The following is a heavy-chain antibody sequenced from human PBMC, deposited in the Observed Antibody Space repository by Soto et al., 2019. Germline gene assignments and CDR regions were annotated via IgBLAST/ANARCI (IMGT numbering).Heavy chain of an antibody. D-gene: IGHD1-1*01. CDR1: GGSFSGYY. CDR3: ARALGYTSGHLPIDY. V-gene: IGHV4-34*01. Sequence: QVQLQQWGAGLLKPSETLSLTCAVYGGSFSGYYWSWIRQPPGKGLEWIGEINHSGSTNYNPSLKARVTVXXDXYXXQFSLRLNFVTAAATAIYYCARALGYTSGHLPIDYWGQGAQVTVSS. CDR2: INHSGST. J-gene: IGHJ4*02.